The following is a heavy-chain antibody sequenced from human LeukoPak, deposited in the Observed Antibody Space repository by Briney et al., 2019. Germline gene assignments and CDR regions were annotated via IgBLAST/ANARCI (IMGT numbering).Heavy chain of an antibody. CDR3: ARDEGGGATWIGY. J-gene: IGHJ4*02. D-gene: IGHD1-26*01. Sequence: GGSLRLSCAASGFTFSSYAMHWVRQAPGKGLEWVAVIPYDGSNEYYADSVKGRFTISRDNSKNTLYLQMSSLRAEDTAVYYCARDEGGGATWIGYWGQGTLVTVSS. CDR2: IPYDGSNE. V-gene: IGHV3-30-3*01. CDR1: GFTFSSYA.